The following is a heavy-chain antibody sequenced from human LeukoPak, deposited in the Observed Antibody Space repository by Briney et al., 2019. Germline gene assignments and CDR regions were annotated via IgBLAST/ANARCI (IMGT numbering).Heavy chain of an antibody. D-gene: IGHD1-1*01. CDR3: VRVAKERVGGVYYFDY. CDR2: IGTAGDT. CDR1: GFTFTDYD. V-gene: IGHV3-13*01. Sequence: GGSLTLSCTASGFTFTDYDMHWVRQPTGEGLEWVSAIGTAGDTYYTGSVKGRFTISRENAKNSLYLQMNSLRAGDTAVYYCVRVAKERVGGVYYFDYWGQGTPVTVSS. J-gene: IGHJ4*02.